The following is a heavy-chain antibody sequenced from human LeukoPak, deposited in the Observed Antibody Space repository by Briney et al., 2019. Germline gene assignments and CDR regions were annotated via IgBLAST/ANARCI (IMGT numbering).Heavy chain of an antibody. CDR1: GYTFTSYG. J-gene: IGHJ4*02. CDR3: ARRRVDYRQIDY. V-gene: IGHV1-18*01. D-gene: IGHD5-24*01. CDR2: ISAFTGNT. Sequence: ASVKVSCKTSGYTFTSYGISWVRQAPGQGLEWMGWISAFTGNTDYAQKLQGRVTMTTDTTTSTAYMELRSLRSDDTAVYYCARRRVDYRQIDYWGQGTLVTVSS.